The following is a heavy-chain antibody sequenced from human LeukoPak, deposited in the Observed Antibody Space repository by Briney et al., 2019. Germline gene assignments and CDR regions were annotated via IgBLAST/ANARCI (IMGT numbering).Heavy chain of an antibody. D-gene: IGHD3-3*01. CDR2: IYYSGST. Sequence: PSETLSLTCTVSGGSISSSSYYWGWIRQPPGKGLEWIGSIYYSGSTYYNPSLKSRVTISVDTSKNQFSLKLSSVTAADTAVYYCARTATSITIFEYYFDYWGQGTLVTVSS. V-gene: IGHV4-39*07. J-gene: IGHJ4*02. CDR3: ARTATSITIFEYYFDY. CDR1: GGSISSSSYY.